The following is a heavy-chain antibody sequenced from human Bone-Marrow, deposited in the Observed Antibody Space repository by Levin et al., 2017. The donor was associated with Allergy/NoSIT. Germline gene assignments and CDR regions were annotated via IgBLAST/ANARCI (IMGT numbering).Heavy chain of an antibody. CDR2: ISGSGGST. J-gene: IGHJ1*01. CDR1: GFTFSSYA. D-gene: IGHD2-15*01. CDR3: AKGLSGYCSGGSCSSFHH. V-gene: IGHV3-23*01. Sequence: GGSLRLSCAASGFTFSSYAMSWVRQAPGKGLEWVSGISGSGGSTYYADSVKGRFTISRDNFKNTLYLQMNSLRAEDTAVYYCAKGLSGYCSGGSCSSFHHWGQGTLVTVSS.